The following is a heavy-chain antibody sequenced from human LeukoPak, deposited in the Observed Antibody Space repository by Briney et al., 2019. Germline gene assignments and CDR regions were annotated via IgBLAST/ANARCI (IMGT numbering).Heavy chain of an antibody. CDR1: GFTFSSYS. Sequence: GGSLRLSCAASGFTFSSYSMNWVRQAPGKGLEWVSSISSSSSYIYYADSVKGRFTISRDNSKNTLYLQMNSLRAEDTAVYYCARDLRGYSGYDQTDYWGPGNPGHRLL. J-gene: IGHJ4*02. CDR2: ISSSSSYI. CDR3: ARDLRGYSGYDQTDY. D-gene: IGHD5-12*01. V-gene: IGHV3-21*01.